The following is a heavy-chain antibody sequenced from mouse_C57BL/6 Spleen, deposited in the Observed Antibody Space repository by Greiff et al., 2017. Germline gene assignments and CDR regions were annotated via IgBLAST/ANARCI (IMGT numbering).Heavy chain of an antibody. Sequence: EVQLVESGPGLVKPSQSLSLTCSVTGYSITSGYYWNWIRQFPGNKLEWMGYISYDGSNNYNPSLKNRISITRDTSKNQFFLKLNSVTTEDTATYYCARGDYPSSMDYWGQGTSVTVSS. V-gene: IGHV3-6*01. CDR1: GYSITSGYY. CDR2: ISYDGSN. D-gene: IGHD2-4*01. CDR3: ARGDYPSSMDY. J-gene: IGHJ4*01.